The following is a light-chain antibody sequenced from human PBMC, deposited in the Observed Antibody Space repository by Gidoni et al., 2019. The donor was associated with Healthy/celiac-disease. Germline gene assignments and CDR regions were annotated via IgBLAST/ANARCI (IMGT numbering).Light chain of an antibody. Sequence: DIQMTQSLSSLSASVGDRVTITCQASQDISNYLYWYQQKPVKAPKLLIYDAANLETGVPSRFSGSGSGTDFTFTISSLQPEDIATYYCQQYDNLPTWTFGQGTKVEIK. J-gene: IGKJ1*01. V-gene: IGKV1-33*01. CDR3: QQYDNLPTWT. CDR1: QDISNY. CDR2: DAA.